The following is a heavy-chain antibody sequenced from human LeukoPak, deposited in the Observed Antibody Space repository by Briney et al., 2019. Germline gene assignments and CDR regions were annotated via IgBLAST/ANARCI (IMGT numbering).Heavy chain of an antibody. CDR3: ARDANYDSSGYYMGLDY. CDR1: GFTFSSYA. V-gene: IGHV3-30*04. D-gene: IGHD3-22*01. CDR2: ISYDGSNK. J-gene: IGHJ4*02. Sequence: GGSLRLSCAASGFTFSSYAMHWVRQAPGKGLEGVAVISYDGSNKYYADSVKGRFTISRDNSKNTLYLQMNSLRAEDTAVYYCARDANYDSSGYYMGLDYWGQGTLVTVSS.